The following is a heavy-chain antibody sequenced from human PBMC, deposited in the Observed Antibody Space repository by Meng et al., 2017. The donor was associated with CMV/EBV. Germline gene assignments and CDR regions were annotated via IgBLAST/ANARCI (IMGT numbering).Heavy chain of an antibody. D-gene: IGHD6-13*01. CDR3: ARGGIAAAGPFDY. CDR2: INHSGST. CDR1: GGSFSGYY. V-gene: IGHV4-34*01. Sequence: QVRLPQWGAGLLKPSEPLSLTCAVYGGSFSGYYWSWIRQPPGKGLEWIGEINHSGSTNYNPSLKSRVTISVDTSKNQFSLKLSSVTAADTAVYYCARGGIAAAGPFDYWGQGTLVTVSS. J-gene: IGHJ4*02.